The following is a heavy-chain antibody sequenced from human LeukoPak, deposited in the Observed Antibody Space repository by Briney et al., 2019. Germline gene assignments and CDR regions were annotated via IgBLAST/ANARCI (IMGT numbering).Heavy chain of an antibody. CDR2: ISGGGGST. CDR1: GFTFDDYA. D-gene: IGHD2-15*01. V-gene: IGHV3-23*01. CDR3: AKGMIYCSGGSCYLGTFDI. J-gene: IGHJ3*02. Sequence: GGSLRLSCAASGFTFDDYAMHWVRQAPGKGLEWVSGISGGGGSTYYADSVKGRFTISRDNSKNTMYLQMSSLRAEGTAEYFCAKGMIYCSGGSCYLGTFDIWGQGTMVTVSS.